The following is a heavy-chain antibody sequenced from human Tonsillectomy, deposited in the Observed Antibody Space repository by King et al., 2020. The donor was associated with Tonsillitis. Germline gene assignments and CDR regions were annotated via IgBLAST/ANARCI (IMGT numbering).Heavy chain of an antibody. CDR1: GFSIDDYA. CDR3: AKAPGRWLHNVFDI. Sequence: VQLVESGGGVVQPGGSLRLSCAASGFSIDDYAMHWVRQAPGKGLEWVSLINGVGGSTYSADSVKGRFTISRENSKNSLYLQMNSLRTEETALYYCAKAPGRWLHNVFDIWGQGTMVTVSS. J-gene: IGHJ3*02. V-gene: IGHV3-43*02. CDR2: INGVGGST. D-gene: IGHD4-23*01.